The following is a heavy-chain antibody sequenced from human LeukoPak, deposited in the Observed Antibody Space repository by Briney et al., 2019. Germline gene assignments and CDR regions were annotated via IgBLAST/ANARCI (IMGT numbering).Heavy chain of an antibody. Sequence: PSETLSLTCAVYGGSFSGYYWSWIRQPPGKGLEWIGEINHSGSTNYNPSLKSRVTISVDTSKNQFSLKLSSVTAADTAVYYCARHLGYSSSWSYYYYYMDVWGKGTTVTISS. D-gene: IGHD6-13*01. CDR1: GGSFSGYY. CDR3: ARHLGYSSSWSYYYYYMDV. J-gene: IGHJ6*03. V-gene: IGHV4-34*01. CDR2: INHSGST.